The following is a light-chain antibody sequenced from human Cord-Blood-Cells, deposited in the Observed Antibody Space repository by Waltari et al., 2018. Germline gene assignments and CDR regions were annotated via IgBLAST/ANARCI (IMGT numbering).Light chain of an antibody. CDR3: CSYAGSSTYV. V-gene: IGLV2-23*01. CDR2: EGS. Sequence: QSALTKPASVSGSPGQSITFSSTGTSSDVGSYNLVSWYQQHPGKAPKLMIYEGSKRPSGVSNRFSGSKSGNTASLTISGLQAEDEADYYCCSYAGSSTYVFGTGTKVTVL. J-gene: IGLJ1*01. CDR1: SSDVGSYNL.